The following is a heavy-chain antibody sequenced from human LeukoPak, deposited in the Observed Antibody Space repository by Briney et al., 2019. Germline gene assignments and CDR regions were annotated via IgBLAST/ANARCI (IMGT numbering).Heavy chain of an antibody. CDR1: GGSINGGNYY. CDR3: ARDLYSSRTNDAFVI. CDR2: ISPSGST. D-gene: IGHD6-13*01. V-gene: IGHV4-61*02. Sequence: PSETLSLTCTVSGGSINGGNYYWTWLRQPAGKGLEWIGRISPSGSTNHNPSLTSRVTISVDTSKNQFSLKLSSVTAADTAVYYCARDLYSSRTNDAFVIWGQGTMVTVSS. J-gene: IGHJ3*02.